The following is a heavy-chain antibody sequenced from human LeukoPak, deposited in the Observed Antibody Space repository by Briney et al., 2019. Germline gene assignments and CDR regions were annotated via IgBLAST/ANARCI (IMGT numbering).Heavy chain of an antibody. D-gene: IGHD5-24*01. Sequence: GGSLRLPCAASGFTFSSYAMHWVRQAPGKGLEWVAVISYDGSNKYYADSVKGRFTISRDNSKNTLYLQMNSLRAEDTAVYYCAVLEMAQPAHDYWGQGTLVTVSS. CDR3: AVLEMAQPAHDY. V-gene: IGHV3-30-3*01. CDR2: ISYDGSNK. CDR1: GFTFSSYA. J-gene: IGHJ4*02.